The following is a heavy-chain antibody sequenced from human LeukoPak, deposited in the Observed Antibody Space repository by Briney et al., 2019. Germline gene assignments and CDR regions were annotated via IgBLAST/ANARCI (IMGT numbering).Heavy chain of an antibody. D-gene: IGHD6-19*01. CDR3: ARQRSSYYFDS. CDR1: GFTFSDHY. Sequence: PGGSLRLSRAASGFTFSDHYVSWVRQAPGKGLDWLTYISPSGITTKYADSVKGRFTVSRDNAKNSVFLQLNSLRVEDTAVYFCARQRSSYYFDSWGHGTLVTVSS. V-gene: IGHV3-11*01. CDR2: ISPSGITT. J-gene: IGHJ4*01.